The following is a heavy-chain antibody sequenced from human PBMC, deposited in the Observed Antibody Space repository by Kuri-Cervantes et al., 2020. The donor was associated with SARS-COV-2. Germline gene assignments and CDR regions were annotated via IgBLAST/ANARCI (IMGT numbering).Heavy chain of an antibody. Sequence: GGSLRLSCAASGFTFSSYGMHWVRQAPGKGLEWVAVISYDGSNKYYADSVKGRFTISRDNSKNTLYLQMNSLRAEDTAVYYCARGLAIFGVRNAFDIWGQGTMVTV. CDR1: GFTFSSYG. V-gene: IGHV3-30*03. CDR2: ISYDGSNK. CDR3: ARGLAIFGVRNAFDI. D-gene: IGHD3-3*01. J-gene: IGHJ3*02.